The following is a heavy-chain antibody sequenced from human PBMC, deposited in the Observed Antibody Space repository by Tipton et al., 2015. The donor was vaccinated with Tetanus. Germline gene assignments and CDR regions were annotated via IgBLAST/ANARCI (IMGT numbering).Heavy chain of an antibody. J-gene: IGHJ2*01. V-gene: IGHV4-59*01. CDR3: ARGGSYSYGPRGFDL. CDR1: GDSIRRSY. D-gene: IGHD5-18*01. Sequence: GLVKPSETLSLTCNVSGDSIRRSYWSWIRQPPGKGLEWIGHIFHSGSTNYNPSLKSRVTMSIDTSERQFSLKLTSVTSADTAVYYCARGGSYSYGPRGFDLWGRGTLVTVSS. CDR2: IFHSGST.